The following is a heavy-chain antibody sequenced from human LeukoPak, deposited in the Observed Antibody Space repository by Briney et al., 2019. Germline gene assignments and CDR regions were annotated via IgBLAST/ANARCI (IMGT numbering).Heavy chain of an antibody. V-gene: IGHV1-2*02. CDR3: AKPRYDFWSGYTLDP. J-gene: IGHJ5*02. Sequence: ASVKVSCKASGYTFTGYYMHWVRQAPGQGLEWMGWINPNSGGTNYAQKFQCRVTMTRDTSISTAYMELSRLRSDDTAVYYCAKPRYDFWSGYTLDPWGQGTLVTVSS. CDR1: GYTFTGYY. CDR2: INPNSGGT. D-gene: IGHD3-3*01.